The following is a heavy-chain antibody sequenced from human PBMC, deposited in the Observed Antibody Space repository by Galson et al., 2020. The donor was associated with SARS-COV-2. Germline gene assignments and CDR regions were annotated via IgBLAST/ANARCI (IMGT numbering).Heavy chain of an antibody. Sequence: TGGSLRLSCLVSGFTFSSYAMHWVRQAPGKGLEWVALISYDGHNMHYADFVKGRFTISRDNSKNTVYLQMISLRVEDSAVYYCAKGSLWFGDFVPLDSWGQGTLLTVSS. J-gene: IGHJ4*02. CDR3: AKGSLWFGDFVPLDS. CDR2: ISYDGHNM. CDR1: GFTFSSYA. V-gene: IGHV3-30*18. D-gene: IGHD3-10*01.